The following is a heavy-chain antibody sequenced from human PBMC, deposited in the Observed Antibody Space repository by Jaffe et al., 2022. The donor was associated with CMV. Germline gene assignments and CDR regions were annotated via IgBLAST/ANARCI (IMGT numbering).Heavy chain of an antibody. CDR3: ATDRSTYCSSTSCYWSGMDV. Sequence: QVQLVQSGAEVKKPGASVKVSCKVSGYTLTELSMHWVRQAPGKGLEWMGGFDPEDGETIYAQKFQGRVTMTEDTSTDTAYMELSSLRSEDTAVYYCATDRSTYCSSTSCYWSGMDVWGQGTTVTVSS. J-gene: IGHJ6*02. D-gene: IGHD2-2*01. CDR2: FDPEDGET. CDR1: GYTLTELS. V-gene: IGHV1-24*01.